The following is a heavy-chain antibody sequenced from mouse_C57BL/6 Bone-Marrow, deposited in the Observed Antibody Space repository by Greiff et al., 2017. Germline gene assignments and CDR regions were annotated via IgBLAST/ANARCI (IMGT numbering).Heavy chain of an antibody. D-gene: IGHD2-1*01. Sequence: QVQLQQPGAELVKPGASVKLSCKASGYTFTSYWMHWVKQRPGQGLEWIGMIHPNSGSTNYNEKFKSKATLTVDKSSSTAYMQLSSLTSEDSAVXYCLYGNYPYYYAMDYWGQGTSVTVSS. V-gene: IGHV1-64*01. CDR3: LYGNYPYYYAMDY. CDR1: GYTFTSYW. J-gene: IGHJ4*01. CDR2: IHPNSGST.